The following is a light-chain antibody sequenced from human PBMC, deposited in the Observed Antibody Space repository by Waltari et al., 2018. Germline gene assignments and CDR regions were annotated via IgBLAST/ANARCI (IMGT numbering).Light chain of an antibody. CDR1: SRDVGGYNH. J-gene: IGLJ3*02. V-gene: IGLV2-14*01. CDR2: DVS. CDR3: SSYTSSNTLV. Sequence: QSALTQPASVYGSPGQSITIYCTGTSRDVGGYNHVSWYQQHPGTAPKLMIFDVSYRPSGVSNRFSGTKSGNTASLTISGLQAEDEADYYCSSYTSSNTLVFGGGTKLTVL.